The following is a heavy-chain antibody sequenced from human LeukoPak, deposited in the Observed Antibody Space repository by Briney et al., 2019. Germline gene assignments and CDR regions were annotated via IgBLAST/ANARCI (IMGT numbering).Heavy chain of an antibody. CDR1: GFTFSKYA. D-gene: IGHD3-10*01. Sequence: GGSLRLSCATSGFTFSKYAMNWVRQAPGKGLEWVSFISGSSSYIYYADSVKGRFTISRDNAKNSLYLQMNSLRAEDTAVYYCAKVTYGSGTYGAFDYWGQGTLVAVSS. V-gene: IGHV3-21*04. CDR3: AKVTYGSGTYGAFDY. CDR2: ISGSSSYI. J-gene: IGHJ4*02.